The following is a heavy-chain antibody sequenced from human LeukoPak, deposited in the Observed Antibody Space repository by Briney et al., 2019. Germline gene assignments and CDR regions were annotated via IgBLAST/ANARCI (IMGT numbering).Heavy chain of an antibody. V-gene: IGHV3-7*01. CDR1: GFTFSRHW. J-gene: IGHJ4*02. CDR2: IKQDGSEK. CDR3: ARGGGPLDY. Sequence: PGGSLRLSCGASGFTFSRHWMSWVRQAPGKGLEWVANIKQDGSEKYYVDSVKGRFTISRDNAKNSLYLQMNSLRAEDTAVYYCARGGGPLDYWGQGTLVTVSS.